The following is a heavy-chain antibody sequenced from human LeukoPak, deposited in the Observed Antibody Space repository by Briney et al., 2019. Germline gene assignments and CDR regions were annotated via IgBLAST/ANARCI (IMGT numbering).Heavy chain of an antibody. V-gene: IGHV3-23*01. CDR1: GFTFSSYA. CDR3: AKDLDVVVPAAILDAFDI. CDR2: ISGSGGST. Sequence: GGSLRLSCAASGFTFSSYAMSWVRQAPGKGLGWVSAISGSGGSTYYADSVKGRFTISRDNSKNTLYLQMNSLRAEDTAVYYCAKDLDVVVPAAILDAFDIWGQGTMVTVSS. J-gene: IGHJ3*02. D-gene: IGHD2-2*02.